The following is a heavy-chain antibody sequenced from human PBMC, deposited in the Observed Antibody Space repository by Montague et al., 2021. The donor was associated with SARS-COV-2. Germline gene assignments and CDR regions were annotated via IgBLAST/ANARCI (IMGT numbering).Heavy chain of an antibody. CDR2: IYYSGST. V-gene: IGHV4-59*01. Sequence: SETLSLTCTVSGGSISSYYWSWIRQPPGKGLEWIGYIYYSGSTNXXPSLKSRVTISVDTSKNQFSLKLNSVTAADTAVYYCARDSRTDFDWLFPDSGSDNYYMDAWGKGTTVTVSS. D-gene: IGHD3-9*01. CDR1: GGSISSYY. CDR3: ARDSRTDFDWLFPDSGSDNYYMDA. J-gene: IGHJ6*03.